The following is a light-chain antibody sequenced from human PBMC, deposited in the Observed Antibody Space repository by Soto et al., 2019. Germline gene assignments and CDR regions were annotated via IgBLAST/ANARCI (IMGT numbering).Light chain of an antibody. CDR2: GAF. V-gene: IGKV3-15*01. CDR1: QSVSSN. Sequence: EIVMTQSPVTLSVSPGERVTISCRASQSVSSNLAWYQQKPGQAPSLLIYGAFTRATGIPARFSGTGSGTEFTLTISSLQSEDFAHYYCQQYNDWPLTFGQGTKVDI. J-gene: IGKJ1*01. CDR3: QQYNDWPLT.